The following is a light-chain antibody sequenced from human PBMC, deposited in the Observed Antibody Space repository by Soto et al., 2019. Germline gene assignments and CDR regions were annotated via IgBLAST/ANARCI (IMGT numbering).Light chain of an antibody. J-gene: IGKJ4*01. CDR3: QQHSAWPLT. CDR2: GAS. V-gene: IGKV3-15*01. CDR1: QSVRSN. Sequence: IVMTKSPATLSVSPGERATLFCRASQSVRSNFLAWYQQKTGQAPSLLIYGASIRATGIPARFSGSGSGTEFTRTSNSQQSEDFAVYYCQQHSAWPLTFGGGTKVEIK.